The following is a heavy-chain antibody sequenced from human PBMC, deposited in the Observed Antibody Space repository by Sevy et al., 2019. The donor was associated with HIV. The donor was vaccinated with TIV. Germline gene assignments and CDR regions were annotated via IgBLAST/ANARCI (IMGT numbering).Heavy chain of an antibody. J-gene: IGHJ4*02. D-gene: IGHD1-26*01. CDR1: GFTFSSYG. Sequence: GESLKISCAASGFTFSSYGMHWVRQAPGKGLEWVAFIRYDGSNKYYADSVKGRFTISRDNSKNTLYLQMNSLRAEDTAVYYCAKVADYYYDVYYFDYWGQGTLVTVSS. V-gene: IGHV3-30*02. CDR2: IRYDGSNK. CDR3: AKVADYYYDVYYFDY.